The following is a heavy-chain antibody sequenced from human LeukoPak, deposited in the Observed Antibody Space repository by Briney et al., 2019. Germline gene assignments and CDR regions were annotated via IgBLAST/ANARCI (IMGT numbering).Heavy chain of an antibody. Sequence: GASVKVSCKASGGTFSSYAISWVRQAPGQGLEWMGGIIPIFGTANYAQKFQGRVTITADKSTSTAYMELSSLRSEDTAVYYCARGGRTILGAGYYYYYMDVWGKGTTVTVSS. J-gene: IGHJ6*03. CDR3: ARGGRTILGAGYYYYYMDV. CDR2: IIPIFGTA. D-gene: IGHD3-16*01. V-gene: IGHV1-69*06. CDR1: GGTFSSYA.